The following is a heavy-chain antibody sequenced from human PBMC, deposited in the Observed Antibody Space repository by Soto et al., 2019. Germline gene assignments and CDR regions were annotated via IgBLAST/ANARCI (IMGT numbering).Heavy chain of an antibody. CDR2: MYTGDSDT. V-gene: IGHV5-51*01. D-gene: IGHD3-16*01. J-gene: IGHJ4*02. CDR3: XRHPRDSNITSYDYADH. CDR1: GYVFNKNW. Sequence: PGELLKISCRGAGYVFNKNWIGWVRQLPGRGLEWVGIMYTGDSDTRYNPSLQGHTTLSVDVTVRTAFLQWRSLETSDTGMYFCXRHPRDSNITSYDYADHWGQGTQVTVSS.